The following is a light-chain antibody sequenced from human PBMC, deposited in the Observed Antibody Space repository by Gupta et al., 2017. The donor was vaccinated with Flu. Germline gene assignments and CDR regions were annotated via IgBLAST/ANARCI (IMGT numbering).Light chain of an antibody. CDR2: KGR. CDR1: SSDFGDYKS. Sequence: QSITSSCSGSSSDFGDYKSGSWNQQHPGKAPRLILFKGRDRPAGVSNRFSGSKSDNAASLTISGLQADDEAAYYCTSDGSSSTLFGTGTRVTV. J-gene: IGLJ1*01. V-gene: IGLV2-14*03. CDR3: TSDGSSSTL.